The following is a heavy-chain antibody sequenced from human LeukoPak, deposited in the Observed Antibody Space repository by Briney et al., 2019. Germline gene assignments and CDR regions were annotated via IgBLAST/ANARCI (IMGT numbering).Heavy chain of an antibody. Sequence: HPGGSLRLSCAASGFTFSSYAMSWVRQAPGKGLEWVSAISGSGGSTYYADSVKGRFTISRDNSKNTLYLQMNSLRAEDTAVYYCAKDPSSSSGWDFDYWGQGTLVTVSS. CDR1: GFTFSSYA. CDR2: ISGSGGST. CDR3: AKDPSSSSGWDFDY. J-gene: IGHJ4*02. V-gene: IGHV3-23*01. D-gene: IGHD6-19*01.